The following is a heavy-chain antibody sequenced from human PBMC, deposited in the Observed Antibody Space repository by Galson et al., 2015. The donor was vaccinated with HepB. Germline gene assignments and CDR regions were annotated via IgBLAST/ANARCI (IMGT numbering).Heavy chain of an antibody. CDR2: IIPILGIA. Sequence: SVKVSCKASGGTFSSYAISWVRQAPGQGLEWMERIIPILGIANYAQKFQGRVTITADKSTSTAYMEQSSLRSEDTAVYYCARVDWNDEHDAFDIWGQGTMVTVSS. V-gene: IGHV1-69*04. J-gene: IGHJ3*02. D-gene: IGHD1-1*01. CDR3: ARVDWNDEHDAFDI. CDR1: GGTFSSYA.